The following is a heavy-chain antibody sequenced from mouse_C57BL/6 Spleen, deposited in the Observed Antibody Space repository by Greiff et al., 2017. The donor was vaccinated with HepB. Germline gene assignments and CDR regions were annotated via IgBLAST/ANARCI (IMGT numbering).Heavy chain of an antibody. V-gene: IGHV3-1*01. J-gene: IGHJ1*03. CDR2: ISYSGST. CDR3: ARDGTTSWYFDV. CDR1: GYSITSGYD. D-gene: IGHD1-1*01. Sequence: EVKLVESGPGMVKPSQSLSLTCTVTGYSITSGYDWHWIRHFPGNKLEWMGYISYSGSTNYNPSLKSRISITHDTSKNHFFLKLNSGTTEDTATYYCARDGTTSWYFDVWGTGTTVTVSS.